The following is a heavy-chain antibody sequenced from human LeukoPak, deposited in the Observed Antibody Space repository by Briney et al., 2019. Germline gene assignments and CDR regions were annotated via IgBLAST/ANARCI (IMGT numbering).Heavy chain of an antibody. CDR3: AREPEADGATFDG. CDR1: GGTFSSYA. Sequence: GASVKVSCKASGGTFSSYAISWVRQAPGQGLEWMGRIIPILGIANYAQKFQGRVTITADKSTSTAYMELSSLRSEDTAVYYCAREPEADGATFDGWGQGTLVTVSS. V-gene: IGHV1-69*04. CDR2: IIPILGIA. J-gene: IGHJ4*02. D-gene: IGHD1-26*01.